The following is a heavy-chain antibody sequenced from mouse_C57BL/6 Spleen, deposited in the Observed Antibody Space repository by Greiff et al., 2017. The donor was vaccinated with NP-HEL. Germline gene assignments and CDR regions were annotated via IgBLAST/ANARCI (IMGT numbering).Heavy chain of an antibody. CDR1: CFNIKDDY. D-gene: IGHD2-5*01. V-gene: IGHV14-4*01. J-gene: IGHJ3*01. CDR3: TSYYSNYFAY. Sequence: VQLQQSGAELVRPGASVKLSCTASCFNIKDDYMHWVKQRPEQGLEWIGWIDPENGDTEYASKFQGKATITADTSSNTAYLQLSSLTSEDTAVYYCTSYYSNYFAYWGQGTLVTVSA. CDR2: IDPENGDT.